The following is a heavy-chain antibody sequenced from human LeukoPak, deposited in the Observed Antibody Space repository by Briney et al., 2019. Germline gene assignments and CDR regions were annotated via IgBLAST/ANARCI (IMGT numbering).Heavy chain of an antibody. CDR1: GGSISSGSYY. Sequence: SETLSLTXTVSGGSISSGSYYWSWIRQPAGKGLEWIGRIYTSGSTNYNPSLKSRVTISVDTSKNQFSLKLTSVTAADTAVYYCARAADFWGSYPIYYFDYWGQGTLVTVSS. CDR3: ARAADFWGSYPIYYFDY. D-gene: IGHD3-3*01. V-gene: IGHV4-61*02. CDR2: IYTSGST. J-gene: IGHJ4*02.